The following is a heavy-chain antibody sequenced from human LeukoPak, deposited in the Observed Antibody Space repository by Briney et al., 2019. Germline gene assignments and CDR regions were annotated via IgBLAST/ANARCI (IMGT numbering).Heavy chain of an antibody. D-gene: IGHD1-26*01. V-gene: IGHV3-66*01. CDR3: SGGSRRGSFDI. CDR2: IYSGGST. CDR1: GFTVSSNY. J-gene: IGHJ3*02. Sequence: GSLRLSCAASGFTVSSNYMSWVRQAPGKGLEWVSVIYSGGSTYYADSVKGRFTISRDNPKNTLYLQMNSLRAEDTAVYYCSGGSRRGSFDIWGQGTMVTVSS.